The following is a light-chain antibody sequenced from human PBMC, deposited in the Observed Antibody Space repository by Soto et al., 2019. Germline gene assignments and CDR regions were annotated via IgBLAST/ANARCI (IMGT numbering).Light chain of an antibody. V-gene: IGLV2-11*01. CDR2: DVS. CDR3: CSYAGTYTYV. Sequence: QSALTQPRSVSGSPGQSVTISCTGASRNVGGYEYVSWYQHHAGKVPKLMIYDVSKRPSGVPDRFSGSKSGNTASLTISGLQAEDEADYYCCSYAGTYTYVFGTGTQLTVL. CDR1: SRNVGGYEY. J-gene: IGLJ7*01.